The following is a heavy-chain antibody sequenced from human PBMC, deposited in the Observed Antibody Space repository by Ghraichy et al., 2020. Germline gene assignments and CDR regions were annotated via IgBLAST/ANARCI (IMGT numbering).Heavy chain of an antibody. CDR3: AREVYSGSYYDCA. V-gene: IGHV4-31*03. CDR1: GGSISSGGYY. Sequence: SETLSLTCTVSGGSISSGGYYWSWIRQHPGKGLEWIGYIYYSGSTYYNPSLKSRVTISVDTSKNQFSLKLSSVTAADTAVYYCAREVYSGSYYDCAWGQGTLVTVSS. J-gene: IGHJ5*02. CDR2: IYYSGST. D-gene: IGHD1-26*01.